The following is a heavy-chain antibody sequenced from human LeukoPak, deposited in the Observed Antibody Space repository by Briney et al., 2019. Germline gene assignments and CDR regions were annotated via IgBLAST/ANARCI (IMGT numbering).Heavy chain of an antibody. D-gene: IGHD4-17*01. CDR2: IYYSGST. J-gene: IGHJ3*02. V-gene: IGHV4-61*10. Sequence: SQTLSLTCTVSGGSISSGSYYWSWIRQPAGKGLEWIGYIYYSGSTNYNPSLKSRVTISVDTSKNQLSLKLSSVTAADTAVYYCARDRLVTTVYDAFDIWGQGTMVTVSS. CDR3: ARDRLVTTVYDAFDI. CDR1: GGSISSGSYY.